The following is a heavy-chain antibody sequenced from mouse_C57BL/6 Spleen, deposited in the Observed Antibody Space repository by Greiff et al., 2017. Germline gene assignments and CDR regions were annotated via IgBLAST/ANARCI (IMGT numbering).Heavy chain of an antibody. D-gene: IGHD1-1*01. CDR1: GYAFSSSW. CDR3: ARQGIYGSSPAWFAY. CDR2: IYPGDGDT. V-gene: IGHV1-82*01. J-gene: IGHJ3*01. Sequence: VQLQQSGPELVKPGASVKISCKASGYAFSSSWMNWVKQRPGKGLEWIGRIYPGDGDTNYNGKFKGKATLTADKSSSTAYMQLSSLTSEDSAVYFCARQGIYGSSPAWFAYWGQGTLVTVSA.